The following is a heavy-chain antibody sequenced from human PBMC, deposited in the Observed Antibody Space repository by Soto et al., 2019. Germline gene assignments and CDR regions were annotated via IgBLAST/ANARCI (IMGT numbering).Heavy chain of an antibody. CDR2: ISAYNGNT. CDR1: GSAFNSYA. D-gene: IGHD3-16*01. V-gene: IGHV1-18*01. J-gene: IGHJ6*03. CDR3: ALSDYLYYYYYYVDV. Sequence: QVQLVQSGAEVKKPGASVKVSCKASGSAFNSYAISWVRQAPGQGLEWMGWISAYNGNTNYAQKLEGTVTMTTDTATSTAYMELRRLSSDDTAVYYCALSDYLYYYYYYVDVWSKGTTVTVSS.